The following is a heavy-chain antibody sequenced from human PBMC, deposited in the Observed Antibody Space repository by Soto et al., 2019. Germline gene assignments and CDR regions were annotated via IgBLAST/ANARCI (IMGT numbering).Heavy chain of an antibody. Sequence: ASVKVSCKASGYTFGSYGVTWVRQAPGQGLEWMGWISGFNDYIQYAQKFQGRVTMTTDTSTNAAYMELKSLRFDDTAIYFCTRCGITTRFDIWFDPWGQGTMVTVYS. CDR3: TRCGITTRFDIWFDP. D-gene: IGHD4-4*01. CDR1: GYTFGSYG. J-gene: IGHJ5*02. V-gene: IGHV1-18*01. CDR2: ISGFNDYI.